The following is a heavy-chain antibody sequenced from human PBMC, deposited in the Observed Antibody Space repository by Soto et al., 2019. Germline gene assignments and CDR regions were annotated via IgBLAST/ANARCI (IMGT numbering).Heavy chain of an antibody. CDR3: ARLYSSSSGYYYYMDV. CDR1: GGTFSSYT. D-gene: IGHD6-6*01. V-gene: IGHV1-69*02. Sequence: ASVKVSCKASGGTFSSYTISWVRQAPGQGLEWMGRIIPILGIANYAQKFQGRVTITADKSTSTAYMELSSLRSEDTAVYYCARLYSSSSGYYYYMDVWGKGTTVTVSS. CDR2: IIPILGIA. J-gene: IGHJ6*03.